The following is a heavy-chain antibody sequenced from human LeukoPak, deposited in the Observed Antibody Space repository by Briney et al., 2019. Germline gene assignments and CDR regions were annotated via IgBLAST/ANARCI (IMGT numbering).Heavy chain of an antibody. V-gene: IGHV3-30-3*02. CDR1: GFTFSSYA. D-gene: IGHD2-2*01. J-gene: IGHJ2*01. CDR2: ISYDGSNK. CDR3: AKNPYQLFRYSYFDL. Sequence: GGSLRLSCAASGFTFSSYAMHWVRQAPGKGLEWVAVISYDGSNKYYADSVKGRFTISRDNSKNTLYLQMNRLRAEDTAVYYCAKNPYQLFRYSYFDLWGRGTRVTVS.